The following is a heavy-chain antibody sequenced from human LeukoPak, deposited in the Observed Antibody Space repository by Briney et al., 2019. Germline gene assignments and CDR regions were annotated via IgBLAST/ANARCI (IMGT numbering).Heavy chain of an antibody. CDR1: GITLSNYG. Sequence: GGSLRLSCAVSGITLSNYGMSWVRQAPGKGLEWVAGISGSGGDTKYADSVKGRFTISRDNSKNTLFLQMTSLRPDDTAVYFCAKRGVVIRVILVGFHKEANYFESWGRGALVTVSS. J-gene: IGHJ4*02. CDR3: AKRGVVIRVILVGFHKEANYFES. CDR2: ISGSGGDT. D-gene: IGHD3-22*01. V-gene: IGHV3-23*01.